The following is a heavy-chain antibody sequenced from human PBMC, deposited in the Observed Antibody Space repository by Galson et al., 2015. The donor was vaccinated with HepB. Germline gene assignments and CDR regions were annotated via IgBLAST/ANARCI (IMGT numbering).Heavy chain of an antibody. CDR1: GFSFSSYG. CDR3: AKDSYGGNSCFEY. V-gene: IGHV3-30*18. J-gene: IGHJ4*02. D-gene: IGHD4-23*01. Sequence: SLRLSCAASGFSFSSYGIHWVRQAPGKGLEWVAVISYDGSKKYYADSAKSRFTISRDNSKNTLYLQMNSLSAEDTAVYYCAKDSYGGNSCFEYWGQGTLVTVSS. CDR2: ISYDGSKK.